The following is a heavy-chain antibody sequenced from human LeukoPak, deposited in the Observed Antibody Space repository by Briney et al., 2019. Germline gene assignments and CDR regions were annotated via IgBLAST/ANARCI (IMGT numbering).Heavy chain of an antibody. CDR2: IYTTEQT. D-gene: IGHD1-26*01. CDR1: GFTVSDNY. Sequence: PGGSLRLSCVGSGFTVSDNYMNWVRQTPGKGLEWVSVIYTTEQTYYADSVKGRFTISRNNSKNTVYLQMNGLRVDDTAIYYYVRDPAWGHWYFDLWGRGTLVTVS. CDR3: VRDPAWGHWYFDL. J-gene: IGHJ2*01. V-gene: IGHV3-53*01.